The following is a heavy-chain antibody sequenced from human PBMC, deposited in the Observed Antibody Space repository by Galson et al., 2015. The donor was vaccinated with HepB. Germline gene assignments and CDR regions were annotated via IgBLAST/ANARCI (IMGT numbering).Heavy chain of an antibody. Sequence: SCKASGYTFSTYYIHWVRQAPGQGLAWMGIINPSGGGTTYAQKFQDRVTMTRDTSTSTVYMALSSLRSEDTAVYYCATIRVGYCITTSCKADDFDIWGQGTMVTVSS. J-gene: IGHJ3*02. CDR3: ATIRVGYCITTSCKADDFDI. CDR2: INPSGGGT. CDR1: GYTFSTYY. D-gene: IGHD2-2*01. V-gene: IGHV1-46*01.